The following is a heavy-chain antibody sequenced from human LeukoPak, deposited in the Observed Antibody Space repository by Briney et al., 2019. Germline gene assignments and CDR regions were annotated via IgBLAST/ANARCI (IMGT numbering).Heavy chain of an antibody. CDR2: IYYSGNT. J-gene: IGHJ4*02. CDR1: GGSISSYY. CDR3: ARAPGYSSGWWDY. V-gene: IGHV4-59*01. D-gene: IGHD6-19*01. Sequence: SETLSLTCTVSGGSISSYYGSWIRQPPGKGLEWIGYIYYSGNTNYNPSLKSRVTISVDTSKNQFSLKLTSVTAADTAVYYCARAPGYSSGWWDYWGQGTLVTVSS.